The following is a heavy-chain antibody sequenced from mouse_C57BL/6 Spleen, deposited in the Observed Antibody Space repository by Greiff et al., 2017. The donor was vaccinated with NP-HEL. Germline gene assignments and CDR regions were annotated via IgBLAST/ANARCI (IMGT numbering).Heavy chain of an antibody. CDR1: GYTFTSYW. J-gene: IGHJ1*03. Sequence: QVQLQQPGAELVRPGTSVKLSCKASGYTFTSYWMHWVKQRPGQGLEWIGVIDPSDSYTNYNQKFKGKATLTVDTSSSTAYMQLSSLTSEDSAVYYCARGQDYYGSSYWYFDVWGTGTTVTVSS. D-gene: IGHD1-1*01. V-gene: IGHV1-59*01. CDR3: ARGQDYYGSSYWYFDV. CDR2: IDPSDSYT.